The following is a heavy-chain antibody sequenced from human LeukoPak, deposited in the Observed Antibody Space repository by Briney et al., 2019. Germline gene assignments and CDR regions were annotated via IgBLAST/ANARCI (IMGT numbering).Heavy chain of an antibody. D-gene: IGHD3-22*01. Sequence: GGSLRLSCAASGFTLRDFAMSWVRQAPGKGLEWVANIKQDGSEKYYVDSVKGRFTISRDNAKNSLYLQMNSLRAEDTAVYYCARVVYYYDSSGYLRFDYWGQGTLVTVSS. CDR1: GFTLRDFA. CDR2: IKQDGSEK. CDR3: ARVVYYYDSSGYLRFDY. V-gene: IGHV3-7*01. J-gene: IGHJ4*02.